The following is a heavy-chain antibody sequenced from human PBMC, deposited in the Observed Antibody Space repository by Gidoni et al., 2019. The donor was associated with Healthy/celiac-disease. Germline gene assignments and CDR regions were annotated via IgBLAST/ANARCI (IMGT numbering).Heavy chain of an antibody. CDR1: GGSISRSSYY. CDR3: ARLGYSGYDGMWGVHYFDY. J-gene: IGHJ4*02. CDR2: IYYSGST. V-gene: IGHV4-39*01. D-gene: IGHD5-12*01. Sequence: QLQLQESGPGLVKPSETLSLTCTVSGGSISRSSYYWGWIRQPPGKGLEWIGSIYYSGSTYYNPSLKSRVTISVDTSKNQFSLKLSSVTAADTAVYYCARLGYSGYDGMWGVHYFDYWGQGTLVTVSS.